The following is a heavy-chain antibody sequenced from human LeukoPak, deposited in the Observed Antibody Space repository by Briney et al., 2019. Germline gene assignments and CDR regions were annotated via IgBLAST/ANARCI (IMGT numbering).Heavy chain of an antibody. D-gene: IGHD4/OR15-4a*01. V-gene: IGHV3-33*08. CDR3: ARRAGAYSHPYDY. J-gene: IGHJ4*02. Sequence: QPGGSLRVSCAASGFTFSNYGMHWVRQAPGKGLEWVAFIRYDGSNKYYADSVKGRFTISRDNSKNTLYLQMNSLRAEDTAVYYCARRAGAYSHPYDYWGQGTLVTVSS. CDR1: GFTFSNYG. CDR2: IRYDGSNK.